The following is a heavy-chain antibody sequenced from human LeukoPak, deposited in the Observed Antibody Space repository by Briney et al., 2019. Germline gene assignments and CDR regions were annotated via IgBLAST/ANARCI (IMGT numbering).Heavy chain of an antibody. CDR1: GFTFSSYW. CDR3: ASGGGATRSGYAFDM. Sequence: GGSLRLSCAASGFTFSSYWMSWVRQAPGKGLEWVANIKQDGREKYYVDSVKGRFTISRDNAKNSLYLQMNSLRAEDTAVYYCASGGGATRSGYAFDMWGQGTRVTVSS. D-gene: IGHD1-26*01. V-gene: IGHV3-7*01. J-gene: IGHJ3*02. CDR2: IKQDGREK.